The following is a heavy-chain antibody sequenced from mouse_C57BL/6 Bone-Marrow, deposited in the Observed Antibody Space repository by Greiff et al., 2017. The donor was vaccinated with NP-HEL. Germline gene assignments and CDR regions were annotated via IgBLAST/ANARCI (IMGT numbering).Heavy chain of an antibody. Sequence: QVQLQQSGAELARPGASVKLSCKASGYTFTSYGISWVKQRTGQGLEWIGELYPRSGNTYYNEKFKGKATLTADKSSSTAYMELRSLTSADSAVYFCARRYYGSSPYYYAMDYWGQGTSVTVSS. CDR3: ARRYYGSSPYYYAMDY. J-gene: IGHJ4*01. V-gene: IGHV1-81*01. CDR2: LYPRSGNT. D-gene: IGHD1-1*01. CDR1: GYTFTSYG.